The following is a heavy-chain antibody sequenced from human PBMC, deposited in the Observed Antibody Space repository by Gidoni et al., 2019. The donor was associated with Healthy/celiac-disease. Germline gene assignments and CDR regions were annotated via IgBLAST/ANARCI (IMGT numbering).Heavy chain of an antibody. J-gene: IGHJ2*01. CDR2: IIPILGIA. V-gene: IGHV1-69*08. CDR1: GGTFSSYT. D-gene: IGHD3-22*01. Sequence: QVQLVQSGAEVTKPGSSVKVSCKASGGTFSSYTISWVRQAPGQGLEWMGRIIPILGIANYAQKFQGRVTITADKSTSTAYMELSSLRSEDTAVYYCARDYYDSSGYFLRYFDLWGRGTLVTVSS. CDR3: ARDYYDSSGYFLRYFDL.